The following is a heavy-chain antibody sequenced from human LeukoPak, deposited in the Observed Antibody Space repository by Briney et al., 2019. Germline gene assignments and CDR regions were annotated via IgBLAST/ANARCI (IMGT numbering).Heavy chain of an antibody. CDR3: ARGIAVNL. Sequence: GSLRLSCAASGFTFSSYAMSWIRQPPGKGLEWIGYIYYSGSTNYNPSLKSRVTISVDTSKNQFSLKLSSVTAADTAVYYCARGIAVNLWGQGTLVTVSS. CDR2: IYYSGST. CDR1: GFTFSSYA. V-gene: IGHV4-59*01. J-gene: IGHJ5*02. D-gene: IGHD6-19*01.